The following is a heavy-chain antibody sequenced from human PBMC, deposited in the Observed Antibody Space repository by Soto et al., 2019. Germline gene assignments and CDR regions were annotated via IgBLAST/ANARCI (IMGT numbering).Heavy chain of an antibody. D-gene: IGHD3-3*01. CDR3: ASGIYDFWTSYRYGMDV. V-gene: IGHV4-39*01. CDR2: IYYSGST. J-gene: IGHJ6*02. Sequence: SETLSLTCTVSGGSISSSSYYWGWIRQPPGKGLEWIGSIYYSGSTYYNPSLKSRVTISVDTSKNQFSLKLSSVTAADTAVSYCASGIYDFWTSYRYGMDVLGQETTVTVSS. CDR1: GGSISSSSYY.